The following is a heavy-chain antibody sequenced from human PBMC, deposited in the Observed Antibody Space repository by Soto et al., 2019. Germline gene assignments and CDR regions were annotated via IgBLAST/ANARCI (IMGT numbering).Heavy chain of an antibody. CDR2: IFYTGST. CDR1: GGSISGYY. CDR3: ARVTTGYLDY. V-gene: IGHV4-59*01. J-gene: IGHJ4*02. D-gene: IGHD3-9*01. Sequence: QVQLQESGPGLVKPSETLSLTCTVSGGSISGYYWTWIRQPPGRGLAYIGDIFYTGSTNYNPSLESRVSISVEAAKNQFSLKLTSVTAADTAVYYCARVTTGYLDYWGQGPLVTVSS.